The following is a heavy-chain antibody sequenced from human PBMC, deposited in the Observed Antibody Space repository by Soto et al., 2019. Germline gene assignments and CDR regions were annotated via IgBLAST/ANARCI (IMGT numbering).Heavy chain of an antibody. CDR1: GFTFSSYA. CDR3: AKDFPTYYDILTGYPTSGYFDY. D-gene: IGHD3-9*01. V-gene: IGHV3-23*01. J-gene: IGHJ4*02. Sequence: GGSLRLSCAASGFTFSSYAMSWVRQAPGKGLEWVSAISGSGGSTYYADSVKGRFTISRDNSKNTLYLQMNSLRAEDTAVYYCAKDFPTYYDILTGYPTSGYFDYWGQGTLVTVSS. CDR2: ISGSGGST.